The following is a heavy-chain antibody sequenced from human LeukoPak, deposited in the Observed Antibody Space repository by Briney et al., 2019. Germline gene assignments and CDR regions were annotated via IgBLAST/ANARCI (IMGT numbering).Heavy chain of an antibody. CDR2: INSDGSST. CDR1: GFIFSSDW. CDR3: ARGNYGDLGGY. Sequence: GGSLRLSCAASGFIFSSDWMHWVRQAPGKGLVWVSRINSDGSSTSYADSVKGRFTISRDNAKNTLYLQMNSLRAEDTAVYYCARGNYGDLGGYWGQGTLVTVSS. D-gene: IGHD4-17*01. V-gene: IGHV3-74*01. J-gene: IGHJ4*02.